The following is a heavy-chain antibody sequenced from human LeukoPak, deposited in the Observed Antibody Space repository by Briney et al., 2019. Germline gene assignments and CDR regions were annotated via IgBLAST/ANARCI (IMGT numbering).Heavy chain of an antibody. J-gene: IGHJ4*02. CDR1: GFTLTDYS. Sequence: PGGSLRLSCTASGFTLTDYSMNWVRQAPGKGLEWVSYISSSSSIIYYADSAKGRFTISRDNAKNSLYLQMNSLRAEDTAVYYCARVVGMTAAGYFDYWGQGTLVTVSS. CDR3: ARVVGMTAAGYFDY. V-gene: IGHV3-48*04. D-gene: IGHD6-13*01. CDR2: ISSSSSII.